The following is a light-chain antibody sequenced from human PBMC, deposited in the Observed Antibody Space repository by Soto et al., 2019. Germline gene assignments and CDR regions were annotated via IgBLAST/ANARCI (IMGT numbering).Light chain of an antibody. CDR3: CSYASSNTYV. CDR2: EGS. J-gene: IGLJ1*01. CDR1: RSDVGGYNL. Sequence: QSVLTQPASVSGSPGQSITISCTGTRSDVGGYNLVSWYQQHPGKAPKLMIYEGSKRPSGVSNRFSGSKSGNTASLTISGLQAEDEADYYCCSYASSNTYVFGTGTKVTVL. V-gene: IGLV2-23*01.